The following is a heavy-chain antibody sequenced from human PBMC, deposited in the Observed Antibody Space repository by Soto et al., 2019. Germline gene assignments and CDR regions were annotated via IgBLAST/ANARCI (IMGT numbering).Heavy chain of an antibody. Sequence: QVQLVESGGGVVQPGRSLRLSCAASGFTFSSYGMHWVRQAPGKGLEWVAVIWYDGSNKYYADSVKGRFTISRDNSKNTLDLQMNSLGAEDTAVYYCARDGVITMVWRVPPGYFDLWGRGPLVTVSS. CDR3: ARDGVITMVWRVPPGYFDL. V-gene: IGHV3-33*01. CDR1: GFTFSSYG. CDR2: IWYDGSNK. J-gene: IGHJ2*01. D-gene: IGHD3-10*01.